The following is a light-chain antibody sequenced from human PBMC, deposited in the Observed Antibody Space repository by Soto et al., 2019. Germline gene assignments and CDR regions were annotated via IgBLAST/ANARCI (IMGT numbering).Light chain of an antibody. CDR2: EGS. Sequence: QSVLTQPASVSGSPGQSITISCSGTSSDVGSYNFVSWYQQHPGTAPKFMIYEGSQRPSGVSNRFSGSKSGNTAALTSSGLQAEDDADYYCCSYAGSSPDVFGTGTKVTVL. CDR1: SSDVGSYNF. V-gene: IGLV2-23*01. J-gene: IGLJ1*01. CDR3: CSYAGSSPDV.